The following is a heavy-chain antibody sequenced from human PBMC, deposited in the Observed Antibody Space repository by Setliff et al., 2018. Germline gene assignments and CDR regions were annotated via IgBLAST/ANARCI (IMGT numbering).Heavy chain of an antibody. Sequence: SETLSLTCAVSGGSISSGSYYWSWIRQPAGKGLEWVGRLHTSGSTNYNPSLKGRVTISVDTSRNQFSLNLTSVTAADTALYYCRQAVVGRDVFDIWGQGTVVTVSS. CDR2: LHTSGST. J-gene: IGHJ3*02. CDR3: RQAVVGRDVFDI. D-gene: IGHD1-1*01. CDR1: GGSISSGSYY. V-gene: IGHV4-61*02.